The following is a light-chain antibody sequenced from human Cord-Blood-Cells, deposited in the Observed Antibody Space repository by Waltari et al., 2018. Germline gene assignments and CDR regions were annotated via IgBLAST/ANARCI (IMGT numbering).Light chain of an antibody. CDR3: CSYAGSYTLGV. CDR2: DVS. Sequence: QSALTQPRSLSGSPGQPVTISCTGTSSDVGGYNYVSCYQQHPGKAPKLMIYDVSKRPSGVPDRFSGSKSGNTASLTISGLQAEDEADYYCCSYAGSYTLGVFGGGTKLTVL. CDR1: SSDVGGYNY. J-gene: IGLJ3*02. V-gene: IGLV2-11*01.